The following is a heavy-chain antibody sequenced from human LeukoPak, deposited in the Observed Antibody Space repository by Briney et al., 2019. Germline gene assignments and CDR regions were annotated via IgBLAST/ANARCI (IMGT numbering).Heavy chain of an antibody. CDR1: GGSVSGYY. CDR2: ISHSGST. CDR3: ARSANALDI. V-gene: IGHV4-34*01. Sequence: KTSETLSLTCAVSGGSVSGYYWSWIRQPPGKGPEWIGKISHSGSTNYNPSLKSRVTISVDTSTNQFSLNLSSVTAADTAVYYCARSANALDIWGQGTMVTVSS. J-gene: IGHJ3*02.